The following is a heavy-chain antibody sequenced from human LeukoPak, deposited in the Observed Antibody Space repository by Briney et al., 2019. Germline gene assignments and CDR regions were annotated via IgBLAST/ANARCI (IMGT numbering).Heavy chain of an antibody. CDR2: ISRTSESI. J-gene: IGHJ5*02. V-gene: IGHV3-21*01. CDR3: ARVATETTRWFDP. D-gene: IGHD1-7*01. CDR1: GFTVSSYY. Sequence: GGPLRLSCAASGFTVSSYYMNWLRQAPGKELEWVSIISRTSESIFYADSVKGRFTISRDNAKNSLYLQMNGLRAEDTAAYYCARVATETTRWFDPWGQGTLVTVSS.